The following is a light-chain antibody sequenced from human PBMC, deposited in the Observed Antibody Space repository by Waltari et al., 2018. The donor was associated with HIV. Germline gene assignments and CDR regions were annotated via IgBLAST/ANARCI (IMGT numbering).Light chain of an antibody. CDR2: QDN. Sequence: SYELTQPPSVSVSPGQTASITCSGDKLGHKYVCWYQQRPGQSPVLVIYQDNKRPSGIPGLSTDSNSGNTAPLTISGTLTMDGADCYCQACDSSTDVVFGGGTNLTVL. CDR1: KLGHKY. CDR3: QACDSSTDVV. V-gene: IGLV3-1*01. J-gene: IGLJ2*01.